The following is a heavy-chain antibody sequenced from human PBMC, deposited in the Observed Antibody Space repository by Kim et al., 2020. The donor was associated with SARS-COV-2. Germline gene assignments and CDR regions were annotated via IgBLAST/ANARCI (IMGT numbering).Heavy chain of an antibody. V-gene: IGHV3-23*01. CDR2: TSGSGGST. CDR3: AKSWRRTGRAPIDY. Sequence: GGSLRLSCSGSGFTFSDYAMSWVRQAPGKGLEWVSATSGSGGSTYYADSVKGRFTLSRGNSKNTLYLQMNSLRAEDTAVYYCAKSWRRTGRAPIDYCGQGALFIVS. D-gene: IGHD1-1*01. CDR1: GFTFSDYA. J-gene: IGHJ4*02.